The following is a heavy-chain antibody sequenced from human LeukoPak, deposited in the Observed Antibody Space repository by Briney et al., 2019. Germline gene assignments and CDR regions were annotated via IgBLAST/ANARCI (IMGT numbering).Heavy chain of an antibody. CDR1: GFTFSSYG. CDR3: ARDFVAVAGAGY. V-gene: IGHV3-33*01. J-gene: IGHJ4*02. D-gene: IGHD6-19*01. CDR2: IWYDGSNK. Sequence: GSLRLSCAASGFTFSSYGMHWVRQAPGKGLEWVAAIWYDGSNKYYADSVKGRFTISRDNSKNTLYLQMNSLRAEDTAVYYCARDFVAVAGAGYWGQGTLVTVSS.